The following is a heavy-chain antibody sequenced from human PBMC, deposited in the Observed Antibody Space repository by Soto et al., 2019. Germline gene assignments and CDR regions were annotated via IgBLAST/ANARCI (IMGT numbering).Heavy chain of an antibody. CDR3: ARLQLVPPGDWFDS. J-gene: IGHJ5*01. D-gene: IGHD6-6*01. CDR2: ISHSGST. CDR1: GGSFSGYY. Sequence: SETLSLTCAVYGGSFSGYYWTWIRQPPGKGLEWIGEISHSGSTNYNPSLKSRVTISVDTSRNQFSLNLSSVTAADTAVYYCARLQLVPPGDWFDSWGQGTLVTVSS. V-gene: IGHV4-34*01.